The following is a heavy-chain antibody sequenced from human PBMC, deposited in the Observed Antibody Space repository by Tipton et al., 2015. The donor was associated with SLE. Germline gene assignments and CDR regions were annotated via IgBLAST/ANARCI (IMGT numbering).Heavy chain of an antibody. D-gene: IGHD2/OR15-2a*01. J-gene: IGHJ4*02. CDR3: AKGEYNSSPFDH. Sequence: SLRLSCAASGFTFSSYAMSWVRQAPGKGLVWVSSISAGGSSTFYADSVKGRFTISRDNSKNTLWLQMNSLRGEDTAVDYCAKGEYNSSPFDHWGQGTLVTVSS. CDR1: GFTFSSYA. CDR2: ISAGGSST. V-gene: IGHV3-23*01.